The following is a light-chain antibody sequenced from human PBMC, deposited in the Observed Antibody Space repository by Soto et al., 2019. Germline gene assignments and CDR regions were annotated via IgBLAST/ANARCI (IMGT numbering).Light chain of an antibody. CDR2: AAS. V-gene: IGKV3-20*01. CDR1: QSVDSNY. Sequence: EIVLTQSPGTLSLSPGERATLSCRASQSVDSNYLAWYQQKPGQAPRILIFAASSRATGIPNRFSGSGSRTDFALTISRLEPGDFVVYYCQQYGSSSWTFGRGTKVEIK. J-gene: IGKJ1*01. CDR3: QQYGSSSWT.